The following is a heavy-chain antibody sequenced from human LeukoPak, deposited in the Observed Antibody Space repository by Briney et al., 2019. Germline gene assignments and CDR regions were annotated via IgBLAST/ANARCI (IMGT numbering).Heavy chain of an antibody. CDR1: GYTLIELS. J-gene: IGHJ4*02. CDR3: ATHLGATLFDY. CDR2: FDPEHGEP. Sequence: GASVKVSCKVSGYTLIELSMHWVRQAPGKGLEWMGNFDPEHGEPIYAQRFQGRVTMTEDTSTDTAYMELNSLRSEDTAVYYCATHLGATLFDYWGQGTLVTVSS. V-gene: IGHV1-24*01. D-gene: IGHD1-26*01.